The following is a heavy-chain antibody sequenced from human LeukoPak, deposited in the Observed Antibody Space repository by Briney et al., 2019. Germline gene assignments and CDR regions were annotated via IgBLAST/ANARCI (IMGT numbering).Heavy chain of an antibody. CDR2: ISYDGSYK. CDR1: GFTFSSYD. J-gene: IGHJ4*02. D-gene: IGHD6-19*01. CDR3: AKVVAVAQFDY. V-gene: IGHV3-30*18. Sequence: GGSLRLSCAASGFTFSSYDMHWVRQAPGKGLEWVAVISYDGSYKYSADSVKGRFTISRDNSKNTLYLQMSSLRAEDTAVYYCAKVVAVAQFDYWGQGTLVTVPS.